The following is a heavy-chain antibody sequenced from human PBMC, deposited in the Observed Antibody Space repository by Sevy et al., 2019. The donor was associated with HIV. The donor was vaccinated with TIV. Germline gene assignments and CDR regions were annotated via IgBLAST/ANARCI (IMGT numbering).Heavy chain of an antibody. CDR2: ISGSGSYI. CDR3: VREAVNVRYFDY. Sequence: GGSLRLSCAASGFAFSTYSMNWVRQAPGKGLEWVSSISGSGSYIYYADSVQGRVAISRDNAKSSLYLQMNSLRAEDTAVYYCVREAVNVRYFDYWGQGTLVTVSS. V-gene: IGHV3-21*01. CDR1: GFAFSTYS. J-gene: IGHJ4*02. D-gene: IGHD3-10*02.